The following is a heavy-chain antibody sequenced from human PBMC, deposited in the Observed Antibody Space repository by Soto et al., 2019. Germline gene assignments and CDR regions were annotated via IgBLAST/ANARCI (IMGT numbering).Heavy chain of an antibody. V-gene: IGHV3-74*01. CDR1: GFTFSSYW. J-gene: IGHJ5*02. Sequence: VQLVESGGGLVQPGGSLRLSCAGSGFTFSSYWMHWVRQAPGKGLVWVSRINSDGSSTSYADSVKGRFTISRDNAKNTLYLQMNSPRAEDTAVYYCARGYYGSGHNWFDPWGQGTLVTVSP. CDR2: INSDGSST. CDR3: ARGYYGSGHNWFDP. D-gene: IGHD3-10*01.